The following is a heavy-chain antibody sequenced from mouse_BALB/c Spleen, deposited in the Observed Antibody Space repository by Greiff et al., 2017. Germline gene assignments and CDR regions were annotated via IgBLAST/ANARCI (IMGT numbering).Heavy chain of an antibody. CDR1: GFTFSSFG. J-gene: IGHJ3*01. Sequence: EVQGVESGGGLVQPGGSRKLSCAASGFTFSSFGMHWVRQAPEKGLEWVAYISSGSSTIYYADTVKGRFTISRDNPKNTLFLQMTSLRSEDTAMYYCARSMITTGAWCADWGQGTLVTVSA. CDR2: ISSGSSTI. CDR3: ARSMITTGAWCAD. D-gene: IGHD2-4*01. V-gene: IGHV5-17*02.